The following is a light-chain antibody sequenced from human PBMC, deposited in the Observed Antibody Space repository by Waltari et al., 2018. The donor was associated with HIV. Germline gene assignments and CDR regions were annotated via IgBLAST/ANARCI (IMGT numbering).Light chain of an antibody. CDR3: QQTRFSPFN. CDR1: LGVSPW. J-gene: IGKJ3*01. Sequence: IQMTQSPSSVPASVGDRVTITCRASLGVSPWLVWYQQKPGQVPRLLVHTASNLQGGVPSRFSGSGSGTDFTLTINGLQPEDYATYYCQQTRFSPFNFGPGTKV. V-gene: IGKV1-12*02. CDR2: TAS.